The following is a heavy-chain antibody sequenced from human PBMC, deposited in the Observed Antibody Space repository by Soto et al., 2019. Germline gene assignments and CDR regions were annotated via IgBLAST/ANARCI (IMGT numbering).Heavy chain of an antibody. CDR3: ARVRGGYTFWSGYLGGYGMDV. Sequence: SLTLSVRWSVAEGSSVGISGHRGSIHQPPGKGLEWIGSIYYSGSTFYNPSLKSRVTISVDTSKNQFSLKLSSVTAADTAVYYCARVRGGYTFWSGYLGGYGMDVWGQGTTVTVSS. V-gene: IGHV4-39*01. D-gene: IGHD3-3*01. J-gene: IGHJ6*02. CDR1: EGSSVGISGH. CDR2: IYYSGST.